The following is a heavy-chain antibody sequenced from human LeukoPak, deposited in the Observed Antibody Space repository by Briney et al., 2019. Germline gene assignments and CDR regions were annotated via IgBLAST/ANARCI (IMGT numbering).Heavy chain of an antibody. Sequence: PGGSLRLSCAASGITFTDHYMNWIRQAPGKGLEWLSYISTSGRTIAYADSVKGRFTISRDNAKNSLYLQMNSLRADDTAVYYCARTKGEPTYGQHHGLDNWGQGTLVTVSS. J-gene: IGHJ4*02. V-gene: IGHV3-11*01. CDR2: ISTSGRTI. D-gene: IGHD2-8*01. CDR1: GITFTDHY. CDR3: ARTKGEPTYGQHHGLDN.